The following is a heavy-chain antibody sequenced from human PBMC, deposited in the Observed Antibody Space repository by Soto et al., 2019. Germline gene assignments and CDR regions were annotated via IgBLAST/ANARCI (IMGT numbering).Heavy chain of an antibody. CDR2: ISAYNGNT. D-gene: IGHD6-19*01. V-gene: IGHV1-18*01. Sequence: GASVKVSCKASGYTFTSYGISWVRQAPGQGLERKGWISAYNGNTKYAQKLQGRVTISRDNAKNSLYLQMNSLRAEDTAVYYCARELSYSSGWYGGSDAFDIWGQGTMVTVSS. CDR1: GYTFTSYG. CDR3: ARELSYSSGWYGGSDAFDI. J-gene: IGHJ3*02.